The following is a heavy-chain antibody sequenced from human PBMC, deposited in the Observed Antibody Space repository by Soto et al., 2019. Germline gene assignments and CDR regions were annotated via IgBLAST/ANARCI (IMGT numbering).Heavy chain of an antibody. CDR2: ISGSGAST. CDR3: AKEAGGGAAMVTSYFDY. CDR1: GITFSTYV. D-gene: IGHD5-18*01. V-gene: IGHV3-23*01. Sequence: PVGSLRLSCASSGITFSTYVLSWVRQAPGMGLEWVSSISGSGASTYYADSVKGRFTISRDTSKSTLYLHLNSLRADDTAIYYCAKEAGGGAAMVTSYFDYWGQGT. J-gene: IGHJ4*02.